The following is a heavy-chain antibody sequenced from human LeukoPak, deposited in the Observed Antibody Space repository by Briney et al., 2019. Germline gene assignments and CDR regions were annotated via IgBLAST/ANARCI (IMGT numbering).Heavy chain of an antibody. V-gene: IGHV1-18*01. CDR2: ISAYNGNT. Sequence: ASVKVSCKASGYTFTSYGISWVRQAPGQGLEWMGWISAYNGNTIYAQKFQGRVTMTEDTSTDTAYMELSSLRSEDTAVYYCATDPRYSGSYYFDYWGQGTLVTVSS. CDR1: GYTFTSYG. D-gene: IGHD1-26*01. CDR3: ATDPRYSGSYYFDY. J-gene: IGHJ4*02.